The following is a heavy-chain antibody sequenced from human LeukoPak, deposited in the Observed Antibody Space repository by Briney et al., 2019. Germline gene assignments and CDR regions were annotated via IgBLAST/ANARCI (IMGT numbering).Heavy chain of an antibody. J-gene: IGHJ3*02. V-gene: IGHV3-7*03. CDR2: IKQDGSEK. D-gene: IGHD3-22*01. Sequence: GGSLRLSCAASGFTFSNYWMSWVRQAPGKGLEWVANIKQDGSEKYYVDSVKGRFTISRDNSKNTLYLQMNSLRAEDTAVYYCAPDSSGYYYGAFDIWGQGTMVTVSS. CDR3: APDSSGYYYGAFDI. CDR1: GFTFSNYW.